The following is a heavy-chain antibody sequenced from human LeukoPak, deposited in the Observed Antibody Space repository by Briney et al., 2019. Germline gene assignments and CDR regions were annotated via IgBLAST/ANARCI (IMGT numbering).Heavy chain of an antibody. J-gene: IGHJ4*02. CDR2: INPNSGGT. Sequence: GASVKVSRKASGYTFTGYYMHWVRQAPGQGLEWKGWINPNSGGTNYAQKFQGRVTMTRDTSISTAYMELSRLRSDDTAVYYCARASAGYSSSWYVGWGQGTLVTVSS. V-gene: IGHV1-2*02. CDR1: GYTFTGYY. D-gene: IGHD6-13*01. CDR3: ARASAGYSSSWYVG.